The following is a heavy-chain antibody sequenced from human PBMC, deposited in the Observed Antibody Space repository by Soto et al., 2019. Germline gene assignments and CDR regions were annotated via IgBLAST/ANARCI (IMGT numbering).Heavy chain of an antibody. V-gene: IGHV1-46*01. J-gene: IGHJ4*02. CDR3: ARGRDTITMVRGVIITDFDY. CDR1: GYTFTSYY. Sequence: GASVKVSCKASGYTFTSYYMHWVRQAPGQGLEWMGIINPSGGSTSYAQEFQGRVTMTRDTSTSTVYMELSSLRSEDTAVYYCARGRDTITMVRGVIITDFDYWGQGTLVTVSS. D-gene: IGHD3-10*01. CDR2: INPSGGST.